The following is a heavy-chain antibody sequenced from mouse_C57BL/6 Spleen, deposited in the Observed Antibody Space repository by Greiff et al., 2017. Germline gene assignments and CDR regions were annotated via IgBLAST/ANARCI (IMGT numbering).Heavy chain of an antibody. V-gene: IGHV1-15*01. CDR3: TRQDGKLRFDAMDY. D-gene: IGHD1-1*01. Sequence: QVHVKQSGAELVRPGASVTLSCKASGYTFTDYEMHWVKQTPVHGLEWIGAIDPETGGTAYNQKFKGKAILTADKSSSTAYMELRSLTSEDSAVYYCTRQDGKLRFDAMDYWGQGTSVTVSS. CDR1: GYTFTDYE. CDR2: IDPETGGT. J-gene: IGHJ4*01.